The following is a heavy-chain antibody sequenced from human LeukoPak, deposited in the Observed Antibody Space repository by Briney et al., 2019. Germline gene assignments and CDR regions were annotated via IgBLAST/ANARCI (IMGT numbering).Heavy chain of an antibody. CDR2: INSDGSWT. Sequence: SGGSLRLSCAASGNYWMHWVRQAPGKGLVWVSHINSDGSWTSYADSVKGRFTISKDNAKNTVYLQMNSLRAEDTAVYYCVSIYETYWGRGTLVTVSS. D-gene: IGHD2/OR15-2a*01. J-gene: IGHJ4*02. CDR1: GNYW. V-gene: IGHV3-74*01. CDR3: VSIYETY.